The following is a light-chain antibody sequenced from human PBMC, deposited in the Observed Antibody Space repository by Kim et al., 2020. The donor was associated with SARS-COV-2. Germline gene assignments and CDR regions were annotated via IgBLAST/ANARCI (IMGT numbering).Light chain of an antibody. J-gene: IGKJ5*01. CDR2: EAS. CDR3: QQRSKWPLT. CDR1: QRVSSY. Sequence: LTPEERATPSCRTGQRVSSYLACYQQKPGQAPRLLTYEASKGANGMPARFSGSGSGTDFTLTISSLEPEDFAVYYCQQRSKWPLTFGQGTRLEIK. V-gene: IGKV3-11*01.